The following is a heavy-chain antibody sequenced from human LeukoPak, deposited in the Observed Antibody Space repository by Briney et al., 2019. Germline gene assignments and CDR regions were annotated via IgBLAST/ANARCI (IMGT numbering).Heavy chain of an antibody. Sequence: SQTLSLTCTVSGGSISSGGYYWSWIRQHPGKGLEWIGYIYYSGSTYYNPSLKSRVTISVDTSKNQFSLKLSSVTAADTAVHYCARADTGYSSGWIDYWGQGTLVTVSS. J-gene: IGHJ4*02. CDR3: ARADTGYSSGWIDY. CDR1: GGSISSGGYY. V-gene: IGHV4-31*03. D-gene: IGHD6-19*01. CDR2: IYYSGST.